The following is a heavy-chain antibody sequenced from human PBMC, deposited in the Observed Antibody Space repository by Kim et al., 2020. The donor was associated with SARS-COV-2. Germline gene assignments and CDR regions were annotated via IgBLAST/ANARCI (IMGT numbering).Heavy chain of an antibody. CDR2: ISSSSSTI. V-gene: IGHV3-48*04. Sequence: GGSLRLSCAASGFTFSSYSMNWVRQAPGKGLEWVSYISSSSSTIYYADSVKGRFTISRDNAKNSLYLQMNSLRAEDTAVYYCARALRDGYKVYYFDYWGQGTLVTVSS. D-gene: IGHD5-12*01. CDR3: ARALRDGYKVYYFDY. CDR1: GFTFSSYS. J-gene: IGHJ4*02.